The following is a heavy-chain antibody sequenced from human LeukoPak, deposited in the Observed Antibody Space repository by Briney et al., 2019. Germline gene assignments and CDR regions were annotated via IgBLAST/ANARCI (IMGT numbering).Heavy chain of an antibody. CDR1: GGSISSSGYS. V-gene: IGHV4-30-4*07. CDR2: IYYSGSR. J-gene: IGHJ4*02. D-gene: IGHD4-17*01. Sequence: SQTLSLTCAVSGGSISSSGYSWSWIRQPPRKGLEWIGYIYYSGSRYYNPSLKRRVTISVDTSQNQFSLKLSSVSAADTAVYYCARLSTVTSLDHWGQGVLVIVSS. CDR3: ARLSTVTSLDH.